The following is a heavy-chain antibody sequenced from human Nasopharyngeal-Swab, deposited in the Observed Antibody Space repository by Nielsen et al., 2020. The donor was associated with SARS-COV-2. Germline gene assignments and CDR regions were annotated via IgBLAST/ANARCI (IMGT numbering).Heavy chain of an antibody. D-gene: IGHD6-13*01. J-gene: IGHJ6*02. V-gene: IGHV4-59*01. CDR3: ARAYSSSWYPGYYYYGMDV. CDR2: IYYSGST. Sequence: SETLSLTCTGSGGSISSYYWSWIRQPPGKGLEWIGYIYYSGSTNYNPSLKSRVTISVDTSKNQFSLKLSSVTAADTAVYYCARAYSSSWYPGYYYYGMDVWGQGTTVTVSS. CDR1: GGSISSYY.